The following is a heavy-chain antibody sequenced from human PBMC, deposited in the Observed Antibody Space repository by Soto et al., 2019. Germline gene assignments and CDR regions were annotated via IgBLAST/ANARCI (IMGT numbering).Heavy chain of an antibody. CDR3: AKDLTYCYTGFDM. V-gene: IGHV3-9*01. CDR1: GFTIDDYA. CDR2: ITWNSGDI. D-gene: IGHD5-18*01. Sequence: ELQLVQSGGGFVQPGRSLRLSCTASGFTIDDYAMHWVRQAPGKGLEWVSGITWNSGDIDYADSVKGRFAISRDNAKKSLYLQMNSLRPEDTALYYCAKDLTYCYTGFDMWGHGTMVTVSS. J-gene: IGHJ3*02.